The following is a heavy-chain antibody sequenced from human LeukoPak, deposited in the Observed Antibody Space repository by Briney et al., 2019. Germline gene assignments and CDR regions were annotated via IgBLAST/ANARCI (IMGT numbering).Heavy chain of an antibody. V-gene: IGHV3-64*01. CDR3: AGASPAGFYDY. D-gene: IGHD3-9*01. CDR1: GFSFSSSA. Sequence: GGSLRLSCAASGFSFSSSAMHWVRQAPGKGLEYVSAITNNGGYTYYANSVKGRFTISRDNSKNTLYLQMGSLRTEDTAVYYCAGASPAGFYDYWGQGTLVTVSS. CDR2: ITNNGGYT. J-gene: IGHJ4*02.